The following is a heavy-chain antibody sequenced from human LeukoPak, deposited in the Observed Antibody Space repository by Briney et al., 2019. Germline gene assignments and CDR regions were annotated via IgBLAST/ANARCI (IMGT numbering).Heavy chain of an antibody. CDR3: ARPQDWYGKQSNFDY. J-gene: IGHJ4*01. CDR2: ISSSSSYI. Sequence: GGSLRLSCAASGFTFSSYSMNWVRQAPGKGLEWVSSISSSSSYIYYADSVKGRFTISRDNAKNSLYLQMNCLRAEDTAVYYCARPQDWYGKQSNFDYWGQGTLVTVSS. V-gene: IGHV3-21*01. CDR1: GFTFSSYS. D-gene: IGHD3/OR15-3a*01.